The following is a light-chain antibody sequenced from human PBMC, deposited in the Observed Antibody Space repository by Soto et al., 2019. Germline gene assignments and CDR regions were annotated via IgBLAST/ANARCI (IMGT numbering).Light chain of an antibody. Sequence: SPGTLSLSPGERATLSCRASQSVSSRYLAWYQQKPGQAPRLPIYGASSRATGIPDRFSGSGSGTDFTLTISRLEPEDFAVYYCQQYGISRTFGQGTRLQIK. CDR1: QSVSSRY. CDR2: GAS. V-gene: IGKV3-20*01. CDR3: QQYGISRT. J-gene: IGKJ5*01.